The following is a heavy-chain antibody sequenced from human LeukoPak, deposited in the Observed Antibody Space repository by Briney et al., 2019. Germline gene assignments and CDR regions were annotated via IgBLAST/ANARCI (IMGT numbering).Heavy chain of an antibody. Sequence: GGSLRLSCAASGFTFGTYAMSWVRQAPGKGLEWVSAMSGSGGMTYYADSVKGRFSISRDNSKNTLHLQMNSLRAEDTAVYYCAKGAMPYYDGSGYNYFDYWGQGTPVTVSS. D-gene: IGHD3-22*01. J-gene: IGHJ4*02. CDR2: MSGSGGMT. CDR3: AKGAMPYYDGSGYNYFDY. V-gene: IGHV3-23*01. CDR1: GFTFGTYA.